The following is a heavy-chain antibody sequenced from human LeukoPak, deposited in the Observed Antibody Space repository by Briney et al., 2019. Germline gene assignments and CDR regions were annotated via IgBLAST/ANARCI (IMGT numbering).Heavy chain of an antibody. V-gene: IGHV3-66*01. CDR2: TDPSGTT. CDR1: GFTVSSDY. Sequence: GGSLRLSCAASGFTVSSDYMSWVRQAPGKGLEWVSVTDPSGTTYLADSVKGRFTISSDNSKNTMYLQMNSLRAEDTALYYCARDQIYWGQGTLVTVSS. J-gene: IGHJ4*02. CDR3: ARDQIY.